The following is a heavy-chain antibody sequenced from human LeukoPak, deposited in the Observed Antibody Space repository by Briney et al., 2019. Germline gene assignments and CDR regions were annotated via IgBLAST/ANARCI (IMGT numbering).Heavy chain of an antibody. CDR2: IIPIFGIA. D-gene: IGHD5-18*01. CDR1: GGTFSSYA. J-gene: IGHJ4*02. V-gene: IGHV1-69*04. CDR3: ASPREDTAMGQFDY. Sequence: SVKVSCKASGGTFSSYAISWVRQAPGQGLEWMGRIIPIFGIANYAQKFQGRVTITSDKSTSTAYMELSSLRSEDTAVYYCASPREDTAMGQFDYWGQGTLVTVSS.